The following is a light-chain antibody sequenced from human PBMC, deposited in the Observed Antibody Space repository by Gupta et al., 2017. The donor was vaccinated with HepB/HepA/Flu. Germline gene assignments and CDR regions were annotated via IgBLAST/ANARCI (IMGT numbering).Light chain of an antibody. V-gene: IGKV3-15*01. J-gene: IGKJ4*01. CDR1: QGGNKD. Sequence: MTQSPVPLPASPGDRATVSGRASQGGNKDLAWYQQKHGQAPRLLIYGASVRAAGMPARFSGSGSGTEFTLTISSLQSEDFAVYYCQQDIKWPPLTFGGGTKVEIK. CDR3: QQDIKWPPLT. CDR2: GAS.